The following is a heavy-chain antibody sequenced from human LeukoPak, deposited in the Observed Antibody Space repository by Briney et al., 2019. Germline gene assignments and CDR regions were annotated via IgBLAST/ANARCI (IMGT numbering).Heavy chain of an antibody. J-gene: IGHJ5*02. CDR3: ARHGFYGDSARRKFDP. CDR1: GFTFSSYW. V-gene: IGHV4-34*01. D-gene: IGHD4-17*01. CDR2: ISHSGYT. Sequence: GSLRLSCAASGFTFSSYWMSWIRQPPGTGLEWIGEISHSGYTNLNPSLKSRLTISLDTSKNHFSLRLTSLTAADTAVYYCARHGFYGDSARRKFDPWGQGTLVTVSS.